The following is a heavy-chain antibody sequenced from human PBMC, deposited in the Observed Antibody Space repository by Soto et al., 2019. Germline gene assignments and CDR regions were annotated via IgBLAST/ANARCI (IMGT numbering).Heavy chain of an antibody. J-gene: IGHJ6*02. V-gene: IGHV4-34*01. CDR3: ASFPLYCSSTSCYYGTAYGMDV. D-gene: IGHD2-2*01. CDR2: INHSGST. CDR1: GGSFSGYY. Sequence: PSETLSLTCAVYGGSFSGYYWSWIRQPPGKGLEWIGEINHSGSTNYNPSLKSRVTISVDTSKNQFSLKLSSVTAADTAVYYCASFPLYCSSTSCYYGTAYGMDVWGQGTTVTVS.